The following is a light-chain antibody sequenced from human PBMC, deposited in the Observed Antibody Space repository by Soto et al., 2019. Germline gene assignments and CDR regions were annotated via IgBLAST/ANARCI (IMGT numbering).Light chain of an antibody. CDR3: QQYNNWPGT. CDR2: GAS. Sequence: EIVMTQSPATVSVSPGGRATLSCRATQSVTTNLAWYQQKPGQAPRLLIYGASTRATDIPARFSGSGSGTEFTLTISSLQSEDFAVYYCQQYNNWPGTFGQGTKVEI. J-gene: IGKJ1*01. CDR1: QSVTTN. V-gene: IGKV3-15*01.